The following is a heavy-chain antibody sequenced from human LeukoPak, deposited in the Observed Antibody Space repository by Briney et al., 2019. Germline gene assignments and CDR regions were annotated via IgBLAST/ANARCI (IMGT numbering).Heavy chain of an antibody. D-gene: IGHD3-3*01. J-gene: IGHJ4*02. Sequence: SVKVSCKASGGTFSSYAISWGRHAPGQGLEWMGGVIPIFGTANYAQKFQGRVTITADESTSTAYMELSSVRSEDTAVYYCARVVTLFGVDPLGYWGQGTVVTVSS. V-gene: IGHV1-69*13. CDR3: ARVVTLFGVDPLGY. CDR1: GGTFSSYA. CDR2: VIPIFGTA.